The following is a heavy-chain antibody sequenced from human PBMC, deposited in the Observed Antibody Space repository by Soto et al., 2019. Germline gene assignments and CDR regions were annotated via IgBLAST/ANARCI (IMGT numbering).Heavy chain of an antibody. Sequence: EVELVESGGGLVQPGRSLRLSCVGSGFSFDDYAMHWVRQAPGKGLEWVSDISWNSDVIGYADSVKGRFTISRDNAKNSLYLQMNRLRPDDTALCYCARAPFGQWLVDYWGQGTLVAVSS. J-gene: IGHJ4*02. D-gene: IGHD6-19*01. V-gene: IGHV3-9*01. CDR3: ARAPFGQWLVDY. CDR2: ISWNSDVI. CDR1: GFSFDDYA.